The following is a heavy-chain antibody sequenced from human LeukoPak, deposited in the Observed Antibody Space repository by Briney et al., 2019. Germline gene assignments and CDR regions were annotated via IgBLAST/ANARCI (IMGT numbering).Heavy chain of an antibody. V-gene: IGHV3-30-3*01. J-gene: IGHJ3*02. D-gene: IGHD6-19*01. CDR3: ARDRRYSSGWYGLYAFDI. Sequence: GGFLRLSCAASGFTFNSYAMHWVRQAPGKGLEWVALISYDGSNKYYADSVKGRFTISRDNAKNSLYLQMNSLRAEDTAVYYCARDRRYSSGWYGLYAFDIWGQGTMVTVSS. CDR2: ISYDGSNK. CDR1: GFTFNSYA.